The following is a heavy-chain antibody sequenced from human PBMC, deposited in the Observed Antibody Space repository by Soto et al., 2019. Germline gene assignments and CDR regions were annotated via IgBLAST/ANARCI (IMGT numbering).Heavy chain of an antibody. Sequence: SVKVSCKASGGTFSSYTISWVRQAPGQGLEWMGRIIPILGIANYAQKFQGRVTITADKSTSTAYMELSRLRSDDTAVYYCARDRIAVAGTNYYYGMDVWGQGTTVTVSS. CDR1: GGTFSSYT. D-gene: IGHD6-19*01. CDR2: IIPILGIA. J-gene: IGHJ6*02. CDR3: ARDRIAVAGTNYYYGMDV. V-gene: IGHV1-69*04.